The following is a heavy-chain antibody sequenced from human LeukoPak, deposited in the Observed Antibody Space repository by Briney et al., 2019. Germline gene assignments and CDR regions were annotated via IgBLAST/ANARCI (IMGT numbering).Heavy chain of an antibody. J-gene: IGHJ6*03. D-gene: IGHD1/OR15-1a*01. CDR2: IYSGGNT. Sequence: GGSLRLSCAASGFTVSDNYMSWVRQAPGKGLEWVSIIYSGGNTYYADSVKGRFTVSRDNSKNTLYLQMNSLRAEDTAVYYCAKDAGATNRYYYMDVWGKGTTVTVSS. V-gene: IGHV3-66*01. CDR3: AKDAGATNRYYYMDV. CDR1: GFTVSDNY.